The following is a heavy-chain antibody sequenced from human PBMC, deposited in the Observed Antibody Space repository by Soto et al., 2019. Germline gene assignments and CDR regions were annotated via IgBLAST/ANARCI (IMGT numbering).Heavy chain of an antibody. D-gene: IGHD5-12*01. Sequence: QVHLVQSGAEVKKPGSSVNVSCKASGGTFSNYAITWVRQAPGQGLEWVGGIIPIFGTTNVAQKFQGRVTTRADASTSPAYMALGGLRSDATAVYYCAKDGGADGYFGNWLAPWGQGTLVTVSS. V-gene: IGHV1-69*12. CDR2: IIPIFGTT. CDR3: AKDGGADGYFGNWLAP. CDR1: GGTFSNYA. J-gene: IGHJ5*02.